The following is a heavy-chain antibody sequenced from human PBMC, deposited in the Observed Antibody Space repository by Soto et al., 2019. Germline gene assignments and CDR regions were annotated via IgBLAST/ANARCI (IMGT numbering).Heavy chain of an antibody. J-gene: IGHJ5*02. CDR1: GYSFTSYW. CDR3: ATLSNHWLDP. CDR2: IYPGDYDT. Sequence: GESLKISCKGIGYSFTSYWIGWVRQMPGKGLEWMGIIYPGDYDTRYSPSFQGQVTISVDKSITTAYLQWSSLKASDTAMYYCATLSNHWLDPWGQGTLVPIS. V-gene: IGHV5-51*01.